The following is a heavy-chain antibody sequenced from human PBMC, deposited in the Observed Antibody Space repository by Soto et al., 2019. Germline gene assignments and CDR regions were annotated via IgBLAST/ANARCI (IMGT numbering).Heavy chain of an antibody. D-gene: IGHD3-3*01. J-gene: IGHJ6*02. CDR1: GGTFSSYA. Sequence: GASVKVSCKASGGTFSSYAIGWVRQAPGQGLEWMGGIIPIFGTANYAQKFQGRVTITADESTSTAYMELSSLRSEDTAVYYCATSTRGIRFLEWSADPNYYYYGMDVWGQGTTVTVSS. CDR3: ATSTRGIRFLEWSADPNYYYYGMDV. CDR2: IIPIFGTA. V-gene: IGHV1-69*13.